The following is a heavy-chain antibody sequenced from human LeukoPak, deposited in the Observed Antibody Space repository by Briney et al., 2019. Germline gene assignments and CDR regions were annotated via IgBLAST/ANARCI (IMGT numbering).Heavy chain of an antibody. CDR2: IIPIFGTA. CDR1: GGTFSSYA. CDR3: ARGEGGYDYAPPQYYYGMDV. Sequence: ASVKVSCKASGGTFSSYAISWVRQAPGQGLEWMGGIIPIFGTANYAQKFQGRVTITADESTSTAYMELSSLRSEDTAVYYCARGEGGYDYAPPQYYYGMDVWGQGTTVTVSS. J-gene: IGHJ6*02. V-gene: IGHV1-69*13. D-gene: IGHD5-12*01.